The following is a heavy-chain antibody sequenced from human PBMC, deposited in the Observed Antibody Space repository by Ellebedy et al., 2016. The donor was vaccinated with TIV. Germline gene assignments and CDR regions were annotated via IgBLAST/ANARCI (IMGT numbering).Heavy chain of an antibody. V-gene: IGHV3-7*01. CDR3: VRGGGSFDY. Sequence: GGSLRLXXAASGFTFSYFWMSWVRQAPGKGLEWVASIKLDGSDKYYVDSVKGRFTISRDNAQNSLYLQMSSLRVEDTAVFYCVRGGGSFDYWGQGTLVTVSS. J-gene: IGHJ4*02. D-gene: IGHD4-23*01. CDR1: GFTFSYFW. CDR2: IKLDGSDK.